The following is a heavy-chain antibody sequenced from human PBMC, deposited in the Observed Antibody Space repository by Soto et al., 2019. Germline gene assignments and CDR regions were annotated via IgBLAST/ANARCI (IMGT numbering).Heavy chain of an antibody. CDR1: GGSISSGGYS. Sequence: SETLSLTCAVSGGSISSGGYSWSWIRQPPGKGLEWIGYIYHSGSTYYNPSLKSRVTISVDRSKNQFSLKLSSVTAADTAVYYCARGYCSSTSCYTPFYFGYWGQGTPVTVSS. V-gene: IGHV4-30-2*01. CDR3: ARGYCSSTSCYTPFYFGY. D-gene: IGHD2-2*02. J-gene: IGHJ4*02. CDR2: IYHSGST.